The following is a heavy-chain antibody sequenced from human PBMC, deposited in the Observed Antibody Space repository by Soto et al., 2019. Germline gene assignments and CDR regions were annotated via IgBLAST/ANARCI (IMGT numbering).Heavy chain of an antibody. D-gene: IGHD6-13*01. CDR3: AKFGSSSWQQVYYYYYYYMDV. J-gene: IGHJ6*03. CDR1: GFTFSSYG. Sequence: GGSLRLSCAASGFTFSSYGMHWVRQAPGKGLEWVAVISYDGSNKYYADSVKGRFTISRDNSKNTLYLQMNSLRAEDTAVYYCAKFGSSSWQQVYYYYYYYMDVWGKGTTVTVSS. CDR2: ISYDGSNK. V-gene: IGHV3-30*18.